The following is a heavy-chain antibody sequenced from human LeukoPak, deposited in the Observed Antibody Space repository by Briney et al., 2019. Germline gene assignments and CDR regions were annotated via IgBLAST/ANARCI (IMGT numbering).Heavy chain of an antibody. CDR2: ISYDGSNK. J-gene: IGHJ4*02. CDR1: GFTFSSYG. D-gene: IGHD3-22*01. Sequence: GRSLRLSCAASGFTFSSYGMHWVRQAPGKGLEWVAVISYDGSNKNCADSVKGRFTISRDNSQSTLYLQMNSLRAEDTAVYYCARARNNYDSSGYSALDYWGQGTLVTVSS. CDR3: ARARNNYDSSGYSALDY. V-gene: IGHV3-30*03.